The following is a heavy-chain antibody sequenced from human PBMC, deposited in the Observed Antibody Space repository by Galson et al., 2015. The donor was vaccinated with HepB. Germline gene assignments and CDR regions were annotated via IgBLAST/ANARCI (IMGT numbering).Heavy chain of an antibody. J-gene: IGHJ4*02. V-gene: IGHV1-46*01. CDR1: GYTFTSYY. CDR2: INPSGGST. D-gene: IGHD3-10*01. CDR3: ARDRGSGSYYPYYFDY. Sequence: SVKVSCKASGYTFTSYYMHWVRQAPGQGLEWMGIINPSGGSTSYAQKFQGRVTMTRDTSTSTVYMELSSLRSEDTAVYYCARDRGSGSYYPYYFDYWGQGTLVTVSS.